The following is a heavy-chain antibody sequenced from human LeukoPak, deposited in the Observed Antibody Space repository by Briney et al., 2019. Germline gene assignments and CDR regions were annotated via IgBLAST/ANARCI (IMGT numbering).Heavy chain of an antibody. Sequence: SETLSLTCTVSGGSISRYYWSWIRQPAGKGLEWIGRIYTSGSTNYNPSLKSRVTMSVDTSKNQFSLKLSSVTAADTAVYYCARCSSSSWYDLYYYYMDVWGKGTTVTISS. V-gene: IGHV4-4*07. CDR3: ARCSSSSWYDLYYYYMDV. CDR2: IYTSGST. J-gene: IGHJ6*03. CDR1: GGSISRYY. D-gene: IGHD6-13*01.